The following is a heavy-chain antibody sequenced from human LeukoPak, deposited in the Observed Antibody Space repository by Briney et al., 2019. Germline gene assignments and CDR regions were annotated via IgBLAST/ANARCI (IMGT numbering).Heavy chain of an antibody. V-gene: IGHV3-30*04. CDR3: ARSKTAYGSGSYLHYYYGMDV. CDR2: ISYDGSNK. CDR1: GFTFSGSA. Sequence: GGSLRLSCAASGFTFSGSAMHWVRQAPGKGLEWVAVISYDGSNKYYADSVKGRFTISRDNSKNTLYLQMNSLRAEDTAVYYCARSKTAYGSGSYLHYYYGMDVWGQGTTVTVSS. J-gene: IGHJ6*02. D-gene: IGHD3-10*01.